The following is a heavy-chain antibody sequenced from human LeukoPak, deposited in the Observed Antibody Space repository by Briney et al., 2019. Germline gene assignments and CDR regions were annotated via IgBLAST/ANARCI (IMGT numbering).Heavy chain of an antibody. J-gene: IGHJ5*02. CDR2: INWNGGST. CDR3: ARPGYSSSWYVGWFDP. V-gene: IGHV3-20*04. D-gene: IGHD6-13*01. CDR1: GFTFDDYG. Sequence: GGSLRLSCAASGFTFDDYGMSWVRQAPGKGLEWVSGINWNGGSTGYADSVKGRFTISRDNAKNSLYLQMNSLRAEDTALYYCARPGYSSSWYVGWFDPWGQGTLVTVSS.